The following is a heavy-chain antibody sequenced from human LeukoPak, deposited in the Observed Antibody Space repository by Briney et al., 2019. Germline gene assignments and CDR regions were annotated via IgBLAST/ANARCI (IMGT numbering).Heavy chain of an antibody. J-gene: IGHJ6*02. CDR1: GFTFSSYA. D-gene: IGHD6-13*01. V-gene: IGHV3-48*04. Sequence: GRSLRLSCAASGFTFSSYAMHWVRQAPGKGLEWASYISSSSSTIYYADSVKGRFTISRDNAKNSLYLQMNSLRAEDTAVYYCARDQAAAAGTADYYYGMDVWGQGTTVTVSS. CDR3: ARDQAAAAGTADYYYGMDV. CDR2: ISSSSSTI.